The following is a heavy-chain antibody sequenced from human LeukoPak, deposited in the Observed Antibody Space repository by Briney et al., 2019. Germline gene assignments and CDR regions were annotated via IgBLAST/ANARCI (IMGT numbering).Heavy chain of an antibody. Sequence: SETLSLTCTVSGGSISSSSYYWGWIRQPPGKGLEWIGSIYYSGSTYYNPSLKSRVTISVDTSKNQFSLKLSSVTAADTAVYYCARLPLTTDGFEYFDYWGQGTLVTVSS. J-gene: IGHJ4*02. CDR2: IYYSGST. V-gene: IGHV4-39*01. CDR3: ARLPLTTDGFEYFDY. D-gene: IGHD4-17*01. CDR1: GGSISSSSYY.